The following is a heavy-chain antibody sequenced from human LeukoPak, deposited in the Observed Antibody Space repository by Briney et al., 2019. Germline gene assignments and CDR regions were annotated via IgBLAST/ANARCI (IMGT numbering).Heavy chain of an antibody. CDR1: GFTFSNYE. CDR2: ISSSASYM. Sequence: QPGGSLRLSCAASGFTFSNYEMNWVRQAPGKGLEWVSYISSSASYMYYADSVKGRFTISRDNAKNSLYLQMNSLRAEDTAVYYCASANYDFWGGYQEAFDIWGQETMVTVSS. CDR3: ASANYDFWGGYQEAFDI. J-gene: IGHJ3*02. V-gene: IGHV3-48*03. D-gene: IGHD3-3*01.